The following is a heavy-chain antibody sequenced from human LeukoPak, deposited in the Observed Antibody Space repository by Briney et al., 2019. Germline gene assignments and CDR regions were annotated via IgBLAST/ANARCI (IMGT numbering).Heavy chain of an antibody. V-gene: IGHV1-24*01. CDR3: ATDHPYYYDSSGYPRFWY. J-gene: IGHJ4*02. CDR1: GYTLTELS. D-gene: IGHD3-22*01. CDR2: FDPEDGET. Sequence: ASVKVSCKVSGYTLTELSMHWVRQAPGKGLEWMGGFDPEDGETIYAQKFQGRVTMTEDTSTDTAYMELSSLRSEDTAVYYCATDHPYYYDSSGYPRFWYWGQGTLVTVSS.